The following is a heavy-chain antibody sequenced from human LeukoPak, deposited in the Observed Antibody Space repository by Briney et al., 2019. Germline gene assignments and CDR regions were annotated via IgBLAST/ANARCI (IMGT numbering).Heavy chain of an antibody. CDR2: IIPIFGTA. J-gene: IGHJ4*02. D-gene: IGHD2-8*01. CDR1: GGTFSSYA. Sequence: SVKVSXKASGGTFSSYAISWVRQAPGQGLEWMGGIIPIFGTANYAQKFQGRVTITTDESTSTAYMELSSLRSEDTAVYYCASPQGMVDYFDYWGQGTLVTVSS. V-gene: IGHV1-69*05. CDR3: ASPQGMVDYFDY.